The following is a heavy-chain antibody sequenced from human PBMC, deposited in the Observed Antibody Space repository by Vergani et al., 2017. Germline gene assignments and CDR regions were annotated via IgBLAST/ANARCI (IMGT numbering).Heavy chain of an antibody. V-gene: IGHV4-31*03. CDR3: ARTRGQWLVTPFDY. Sequence: QVQLQESGPGLVKPSQTLSLTCTVSGGSISSGGYYWSWIRQHPGKGLEWIGYIYYSGSTNYNPSLKSRVTISVDTSKNQFSLKLSSVTAVDTAVYYCARTRGQWLVTPFDYWGQGTLVTVSS. D-gene: IGHD6-19*01. CDR1: GGSISSGGYY. CDR2: IYYSGST. J-gene: IGHJ4*02.